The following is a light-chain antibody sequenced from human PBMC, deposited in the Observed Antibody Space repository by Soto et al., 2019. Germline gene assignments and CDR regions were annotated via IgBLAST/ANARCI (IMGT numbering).Light chain of an antibody. CDR1: QSVSSSY. V-gene: IGKV3-20*01. Sequence: EIVLTQSPGTLSVSPGEKATLSCRASQSVSSSYLAWYQQKPGQAPRLLIYDASSRATGIPDRFSGSGSGTDFTLTISRLEPEDFAVYYCQQYGSSPWTFGQETKVDIK. J-gene: IGKJ1*01. CDR2: DAS. CDR3: QQYGSSPWT.